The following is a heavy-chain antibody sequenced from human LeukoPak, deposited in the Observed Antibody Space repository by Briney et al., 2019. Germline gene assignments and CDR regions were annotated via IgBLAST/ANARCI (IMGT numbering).Heavy chain of an antibody. CDR1: GGSFSGYY. J-gene: IGHJ3*02. CDR3: ARVPYCSSTSCTSPGAFDI. Sequence: SETLSLTCAVYGGSFSGYYWSWIRQPPGKGLEWIGEINHSGSTNYNPSLKSRVTISVDTSKNQFSLKLSSVTAADTAVYYCARVPYCSSTSCTSPGAFDIWGQGTMVTVSS. V-gene: IGHV4-34*01. D-gene: IGHD2-2*01. CDR2: INHSGST.